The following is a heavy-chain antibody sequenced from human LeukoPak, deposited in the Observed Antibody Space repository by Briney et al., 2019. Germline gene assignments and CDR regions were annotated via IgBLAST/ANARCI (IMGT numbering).Heavy chain of an antibody. D-gene: IGHD6-19*01. Sequence: GGSLRLSCAASGFTFSGHGMHWVRQAPGKGLEWVAVIWYDGSNKYYADSVKGRLTISRDNSENTLYLQMNSLRAEDTAVYYCARYTTGWFLDYWGQGTLVTVSS. CDR3: ARYTTGWFLDY. J-gene: IGHJ4*02. V-gene: IGHV3-33*01. CDR2: IWYDGSNK. CDR1: GFTFSGHG.